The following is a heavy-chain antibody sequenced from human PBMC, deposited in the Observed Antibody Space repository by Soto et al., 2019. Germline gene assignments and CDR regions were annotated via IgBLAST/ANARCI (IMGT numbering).Heavy chain of an antibody. D-gene: IGHD3-3*01. CDR2: IDPSDSYT. J-gene: IGHJ3*02. CDR3: ARFDYYDFWSGPPNAFDI. V-gene: IGHV5-10-1*01. CDR1: GYRFTSYW. Sequence: GESLKISCQGSGYRFTSYWISWVRQMTGKGLEWMGRIDPSDSYTNYSPSFQGHVTISADKSISTAYLQWSSLKASDTAMYYCARFDYYDFWSGPPNAFDIWGQGTMVTVSS.